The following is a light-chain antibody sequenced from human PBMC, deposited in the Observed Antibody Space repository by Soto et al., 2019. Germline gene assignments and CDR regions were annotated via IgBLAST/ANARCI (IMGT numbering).Light chain of an antibody. CDR2: DAS. V-gene: IGKV3-11*01. J-gene: IGKJ4*01. CDR3: QQRSTPLT. CDR1: QSVSSY. Sequence: EIVLTQSPATLSLSPGERATLSCRASQSVSSYLAWYQQKPGQAPRLLIYDASNRATGIPARFSGSGSGTDFTLTISSLEPEAFEVYYCQQRSTPLTFGGGTKVEIK.